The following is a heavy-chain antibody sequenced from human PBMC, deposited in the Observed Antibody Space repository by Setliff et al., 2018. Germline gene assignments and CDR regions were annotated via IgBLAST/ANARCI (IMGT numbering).Heavy chain of an antibody. CDR1: GFTFSSSG. D-gene: IGHD3-10*01. CDR2: IRNDGSSQ. Sequence: GGSLRLSCIMSGFSAASGFTFSSSGMHWVRQAPGKGLEWVTFIRNDGSSQYYADSAQGRFTVSRDNSRNTLYLDMNSLRGEDTAVYYCARDKGVISLDYWGQGTLVTVSS. CDR3: ARDKGVISLDY. V-gene: IGHV3-30*02. J-gene: IGHJ4*02.